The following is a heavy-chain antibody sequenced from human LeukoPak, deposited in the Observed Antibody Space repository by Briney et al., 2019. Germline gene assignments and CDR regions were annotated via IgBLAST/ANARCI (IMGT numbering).Heavy chain of an antibody. CDR2: ISDTGSTI. CDR3: TRRFDS. V-gene: IGHV3-48*02. CDR1: GFTLSSYS. J-gene: IGHJ4*02. Sequence: PGGSLRLSCVASGFTLSSYSMNWVRQAPGKGLEWVSYISDTGSTIAYADSVKGRFTMSRDEAKNSQHLQMNSLRDEDTAVYYCTRRFDSWGQGVLVTVSS.